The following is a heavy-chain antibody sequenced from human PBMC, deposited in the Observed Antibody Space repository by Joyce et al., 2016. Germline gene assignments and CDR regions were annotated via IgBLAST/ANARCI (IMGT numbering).Heavy chain of an antibody. D-gene: IGHD5/OR15-5a*01. V-gene: IGHV3-53*01. CDR3: ARGVLS. J-gene: IGHJ5*02. CDR2: LYSGGDR. CDR1: GFTVSSNY. Sequence: EVQLVESGGDLIRPGGSLRLSCAASGFTVSSNYMTWVRQAPGKGLEWVSVLYSGGDRFYADSGKGRFTISRVSSTNTLYLQMNNLKVDDTAVYFCARGVLSWGQGTLVTVAS.